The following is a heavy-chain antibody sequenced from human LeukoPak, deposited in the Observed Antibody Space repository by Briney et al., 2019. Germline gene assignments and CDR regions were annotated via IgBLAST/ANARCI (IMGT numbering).Heavy chain of an antibody. Sequence: SVKVSCKASGGTFSSYAISWVRQAPGQGLEWMGGIIPIFGTANYAQKFQGRVTITADESTSTAYMELGSLRSEDTAVYYCATYGSGSYYNTSLDYWGQGTLVTVSS. D-gene: IGHD3-10*01. V-gene: IGHV1-69*13. J-gene: IGHJ4*02. CDR2: IIPIFGTA. CDR3: ATYGSGSYYNTSLDY. CDR1: GGTFSSYA.